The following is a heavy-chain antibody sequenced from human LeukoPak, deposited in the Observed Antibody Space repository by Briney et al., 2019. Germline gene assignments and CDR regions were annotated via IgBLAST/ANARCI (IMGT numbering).Heavy chain of an antibody. D-gene: IGHD2-2*01. Sequence: PGGSLRLSCAASGFTFSIYWMTWVRQAPGKGLEWVANIKKDGSEKNYVDSVKGRFTISRDNAKNSLYLQMNSLRVEDTAVYYCARYANGMDVWGQGTTVTVSS. J-gene: IGHJ6*02. CDR3: ARYANGMDV. CDR2: IKKDGSEK. V-gene: IGHV3-7*01. CDR1: GFTFSIYW.